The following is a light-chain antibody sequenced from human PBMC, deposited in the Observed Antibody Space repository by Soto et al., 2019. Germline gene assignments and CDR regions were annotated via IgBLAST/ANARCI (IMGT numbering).Light chain of an antibody. Sequence: EIVLTQSPGTLSLSPGERATLSCRASQSVSSSSLAWYQQRPGQAPRLLIYDASSRATGIPDRFSGSGSGTDFTLTISRLEPEEFAVYYGQQYGSSPSTFGEGTKVEI. CDR1: QSVSSSS. J-gene: IGKJ1*01. V-gene: IGKV3-20*01. CDR3: QQYGSSPST. CDR2: DAS.